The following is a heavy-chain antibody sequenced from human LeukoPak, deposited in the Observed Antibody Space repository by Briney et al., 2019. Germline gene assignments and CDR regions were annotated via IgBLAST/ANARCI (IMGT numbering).Heavy chain of an antibody. J-gene: IGHJ4*02. CDR3: ARYTEYYFDY. D-gene: IGHD2-2*02. CDR1: GFTFSTYW. Sequence: GGSLRLSCAASGFTFSTYWMTWVRQAPGKGLEWVGNMKRDGSEVYYANSVKGHFTISRDNAKNSLYLQMNSLRAEDTAVYYCARYTEYYFDYWGQGTLVTVSS. V-gene: IGHV3-7*01. CDR2: MKRDGSEV.